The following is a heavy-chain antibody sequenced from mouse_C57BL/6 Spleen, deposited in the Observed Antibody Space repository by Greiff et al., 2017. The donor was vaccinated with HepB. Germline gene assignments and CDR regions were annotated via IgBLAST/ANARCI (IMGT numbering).Heavy chain of an antibody. D-gene: IGHD2-4*01. Sequence: EVQLQQSGPELVKPGASVKISCKASGYTFTDYYMNWVKQSHGKSLEWIGDINPNNGGTSYNQKFKGKATLTVDKSSSTAYMELRSLTSEDSAVYYCANYDYDGWYFDVWGTGTTVTVSS. V-gene: IGHV1-26*01. J-gene: IGHJ1*03. CDR2: INPNNGGT. CDR3: ANYDYDGWYFDV. CDR1: GYTFTDYY.